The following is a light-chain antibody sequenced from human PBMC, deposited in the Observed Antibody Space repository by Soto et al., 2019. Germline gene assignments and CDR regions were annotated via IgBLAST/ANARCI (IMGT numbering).Light chain of an antibody. CDR1: QSLITRY. Sequence: EIVLTQSPGTLSLFPGERATLSCRASQSLITRYLAWYQQKPGQAPRLLIYVASSRATGIPDRFSGSGSGTDFTLTISRLEPEDFAVYSCQQYGTSPTFGQGKRLEIQ. CDR3: QQYGTSPT. J-gene: IGKJ5*01. CDR2: VAS. V-gene: IGKV3-20*01.